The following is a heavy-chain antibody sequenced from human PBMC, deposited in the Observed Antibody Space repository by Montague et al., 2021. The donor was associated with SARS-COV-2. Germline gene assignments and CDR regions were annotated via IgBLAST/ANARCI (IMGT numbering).Heavy chain of an antibody. J-gene: IGHJ3*02. V-gene: IGHV3-21*01. CDR2: ISTSGLYI. Sequence: SLRLSCAASGFTFSKYSMNWVRQAPGKGLEWVSSISTSGLYIYYAASVKGRFTISRANAKNSLFLQMDSLRAEDTAVYYCARALSASYSVGGDSFDIWGQGTMVTVSS. CDR3: ARALSASYSVGGDSFDI. D-gene: IGHD5/OR15-5a*01. CDR1: GFTFSKYS.